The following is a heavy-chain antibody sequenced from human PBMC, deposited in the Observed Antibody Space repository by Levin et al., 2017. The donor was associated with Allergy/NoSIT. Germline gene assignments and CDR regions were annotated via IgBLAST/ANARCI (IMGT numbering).Heavy chain of an antibody. Sequence: GGSLRLSCAASGFTFDDYAMHWVRQAPGKGLEWVSGISWNSGSIGYADSVKGRFTISRDNAKNSLYLQMNSLRAEDTALYYCARTRYSYYFDYWGQGTLVTVSS. V-gene: IGHV3-9*01. J-gene: IGHJ4*02. CDR1: GFTFDDYA. CDR2: ISWNSGSI. D-gene: IGHD1-7*01. CDR3: ARTRYSYYFDY.